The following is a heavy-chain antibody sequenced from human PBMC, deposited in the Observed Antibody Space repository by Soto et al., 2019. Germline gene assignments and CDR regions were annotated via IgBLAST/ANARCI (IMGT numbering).Heavy chain of an antibody. Sequence: ASVKVSCKASGYTFTSYGISWVRQAPGQGLEWMGWISAYNGNTNYAQKLQGRVTMTTDTSTRTAYMELRSLRSDDTAVYYCARDYDPQLAAAAPGYFDYWGQGTLVTVSS. CDR1: GYTFTSYG. CDR3: ARDYDPQLAAAAPGYFDY. D-gene: IGHD6-13*01. CDR2: ISAYNGNT. V-gene: IGHV1-18*01. J-gene: IGHJ4*02.